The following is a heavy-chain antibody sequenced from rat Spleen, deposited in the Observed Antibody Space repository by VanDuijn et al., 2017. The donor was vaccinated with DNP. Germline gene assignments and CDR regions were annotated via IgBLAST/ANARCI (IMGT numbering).Heavy chain of an antibody. J-gene: IGHJ2*01. D-gene: IGHD1-11*01. Sequence: EVQLVESGGGLVQPGRPMKLSCAASGFTFSSFPMAWVRQAPTKGLEWVATISTSGGSTYYRDSVKGRFTISRDNAKNTLQLQMNNLRSEDTATYYCARDAGGPFDYWGQGVMVTVSS. CDR2: ISTSGGST. CDR1: GFTFSSFP. CDR3: ARDAGGPFDY. V-gene: IGHV5-46*01.